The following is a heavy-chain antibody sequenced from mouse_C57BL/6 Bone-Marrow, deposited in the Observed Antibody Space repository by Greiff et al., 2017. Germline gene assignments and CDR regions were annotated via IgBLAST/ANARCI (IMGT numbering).Heavy chain of an antibody. J-gene: IGHJ4*01. CDR1: GYTFTSYW. V-gene: IGHV1-55*01. CDR2: IYPGSGST. CDR3: ARDEGFYAMDY. Sequence: VQLQQPGAELVKPGASVKMSCKASGYTFTSYWITWVKQRPGQGPEWIGDIYPGSGSTNYNEKFKSKATLTVDTSSSTAYMQLSSLTSEDSAVYYCARDEGFYAMDYWGQGTSVTVSS.